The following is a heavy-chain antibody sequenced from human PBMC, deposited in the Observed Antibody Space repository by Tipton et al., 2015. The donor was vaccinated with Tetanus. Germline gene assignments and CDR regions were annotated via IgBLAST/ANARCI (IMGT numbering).Heavy chain of an antibody. CDR3: TTSGRVGSGYRVDY. CDR2: IKSKSDGGTT. Sequence: SLRLSCAASGFTFSSYAMSWVRQAPGKGLEWVGRIKSKSDGGTTDYAARVKDRFSISRDDSKNTLFLQMNSLKTEDTAVYYCTTSGRVGSGYRVDYWGRGTLVTVSS. D-gene: IGHD3-9*01. J-gene: IGHJ4*02. CDR1: GFTFSSYA. V-gene: IGHV3-15*01.